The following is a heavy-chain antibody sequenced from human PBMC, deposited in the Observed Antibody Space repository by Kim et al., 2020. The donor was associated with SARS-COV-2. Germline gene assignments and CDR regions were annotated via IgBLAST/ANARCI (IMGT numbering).Heavy chain of an antibody. Sequence: GGSLRLSCAASGFTFSSYGMHWVRQAPGKGLEWVAVISYDGSNKYYADSVKGRFTISRDNSKNTLYLQMNSLRAEDTAVYYCAKDLAAAGHYYYGMDVWGQGTTVTVSS. V-gene: IGHV3-30*18. CDR3: AKDLAAAGHYYYGMDV. J-gene: IGHJ6*02. D-gene: IGHD6-13*01. CDR1: GFTFSSYG. CDR2: ISYDGSNK.